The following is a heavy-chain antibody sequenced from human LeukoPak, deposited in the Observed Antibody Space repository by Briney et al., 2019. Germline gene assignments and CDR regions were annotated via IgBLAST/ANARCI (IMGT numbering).Heavy chain of an antibody. Sequence: SATLSLTCTLAAGSISIYYWGWTRQPPGKGLGWIRYIYYSVSTNYNPSLESRVTISVDTSKNQFSLKLSSVTAADTAVYYCARGPEPFQHWGQGTLVTVSS. CDR3: ARGPEPFQH. CDR1: AGSISIYY. D-gene: IGHD1-14*01. CDR2: IYYSVST. J-gene: IGHJ1*01. V-gene: IGHV4-59*12.